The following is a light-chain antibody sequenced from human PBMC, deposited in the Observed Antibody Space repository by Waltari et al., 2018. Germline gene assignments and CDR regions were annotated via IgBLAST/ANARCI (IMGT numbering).Light chain of an antibody. CDR2: QIS. Sequence: DIVMTQTPLSSLVTLGQPASISCRSSQSLVHSDGKTYLSWLQQRPGQPPRLLIYQISMRFSGVPDRFSGSGAGTDFTLKISSVEAEDVAIYYCLQTSQFTWTFGQGTKVEIE. J-gene: IGKJ1*01. V-gene: IGKV2-24*01. CDR1: QSLVHSDGKTY. CDR3: LQTSQFTWT.